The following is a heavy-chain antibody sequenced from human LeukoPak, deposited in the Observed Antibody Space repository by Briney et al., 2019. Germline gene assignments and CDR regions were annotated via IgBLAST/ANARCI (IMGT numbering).Heavy chain of an antibody. CDR2: ISYSGGI. CDR1: GGSISSSSYY. CDR3: ARGSNVIAAADAHIYYFDY. V-gene: IGHV4-39*07. J-gene: IGHJ4*02. D-gene: IGHD6-13*01. Sequence: PSETLFLTCTVSGGSISSSSYYWGWIRQPPGKGLEWIGSISYSGGIYYNPSLKSRVTISVDTSKNQFSLKLSSVTAADTAVYYCARGSNVIAAADAHIYYFDYWGQGTLVTVSS.